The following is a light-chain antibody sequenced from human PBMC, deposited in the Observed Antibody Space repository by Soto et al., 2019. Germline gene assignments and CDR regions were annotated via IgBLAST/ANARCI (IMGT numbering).Light chain of an antibody. CDR1: QNISSN. V-gene: IGKV3-15*01. CDR2: GAS. Sequence: EIVMTQSPGTLSVSPGERATLSCRASQNISSNLAWYQQKPGQAPRVLIDGASTRATGIPARFSGSGSGTEFTLTISSLQSEDFAVYYCQQYNNWLLTFGQGTKVEIK. CDR3: QQYNNWLLT. J-gene: IGKJ1*01.